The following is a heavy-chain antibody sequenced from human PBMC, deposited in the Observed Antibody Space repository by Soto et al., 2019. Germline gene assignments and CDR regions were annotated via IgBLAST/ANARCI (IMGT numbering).Heavy chain of an antibody. J-gene: IGHJ4*02. V-gene: IGHV3-30-3*01. CDR3: ARDYYKYYDSSGYYRSPAY. D-gene: IGHD3-22*01. CDR1: GFTFSSYA. CDR2: ISYDGSDK. Sequence: AGGSLRLSCAASGFTFSSYAMHWVRQAPCKGLEWVALISYDGSDKDYADSVKGRFTISRDNSRNTLFLQMNSLRAEDTAVYYCARDYYKYYDSSGYYRSPAYWGQGTLVTVSS.